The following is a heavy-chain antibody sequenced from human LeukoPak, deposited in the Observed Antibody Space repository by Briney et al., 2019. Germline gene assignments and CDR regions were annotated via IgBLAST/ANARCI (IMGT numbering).Heavy chain of an antibody. J-gene: IGHJ6*02. Sequence: PGGSLRLSCAASGFTFTDYGMSWVRQAPGKGLEWVSSISGSGGTTLYADSVKGRFTISRDNSKNTVSLQMNSLRAEDTAAYYCAKGEAARPYYYYGMDVWGPGTTVTVSS. D-gene: IGHD6-6*01. CDR3: AKGEAARPYYYYGMDV. V-gene: IGHV3-23*01. CDR1: GFTFTDYG. CDR2: ISGSGGTT.